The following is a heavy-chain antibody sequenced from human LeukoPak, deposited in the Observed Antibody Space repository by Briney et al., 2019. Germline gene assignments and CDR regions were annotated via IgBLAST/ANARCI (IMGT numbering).Heavy chain of an antibody. V-gene: IGHV1-18*01. CDR2: CSTGNGNT. D-gene: IGHD1-7*01. J-gene: IGHJ4*02. Sequence: ASVKVSCKASGDTFIRYGISWVRQAPGQGLEWMGWCSTGNGNTNYGQEFQGRVAMTTDTSTGTAYMELRSLRSDDTAMYYCATANNWNYALGYWGQGTLVTVSS. CDR1: GDTFIRYG. CDR3: ATANNWNYALGY.